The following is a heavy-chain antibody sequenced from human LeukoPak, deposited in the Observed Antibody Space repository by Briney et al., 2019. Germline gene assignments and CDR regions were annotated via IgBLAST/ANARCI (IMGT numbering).Heavy chain of an antibody. V-gene: IGHV1-3*01. J-gene: IGHJ4*02. D-gene: IGHD6-13*01. CDR3: ARAPTQSAAARY. CDR2: INAGNGNT. Sequence: ASVKVSCKASGYTFTSYAMHWVRQTPGQRLEWMGWINAGNGNTKYSQKFQGRVTITRDTSASTAYMELSSLRSEDTAVYYCARAPTQSAAARYWGQGTLVTVSS. CDR1: GYTFTSYA.